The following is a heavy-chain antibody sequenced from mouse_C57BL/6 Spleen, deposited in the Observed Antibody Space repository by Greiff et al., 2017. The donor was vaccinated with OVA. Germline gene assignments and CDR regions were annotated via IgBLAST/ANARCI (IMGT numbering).Heavy chain of an antibody. CDR3: ARAYDGYYVSFDY. CDR1: GYAFSSSW. V-gene: IGHV1-82*01. J-gene: IGHJ2*01. Sequence: VQLQQSGPELVKPGASVKISCKASGYAFSSSWMNWVKQRPGKGLEWIGRIYPGDGDTNYNGKFKGKATLTADKSSSTAYMQLSSLTSEDSAVYFCARAYDGYYVSFDYWGQGTTLTVSS. CDR2: IYPGDGDT. D-gene: IGHD2-3*01.